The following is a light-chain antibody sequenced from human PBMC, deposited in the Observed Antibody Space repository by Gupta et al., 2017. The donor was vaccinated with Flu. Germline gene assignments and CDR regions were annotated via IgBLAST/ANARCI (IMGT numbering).Light chain of an antibody. CDR1: QSIEKN. CDR3: QQQHNSHPPGT. Sequence: DIVLTQSPDTLSLSPGERATLSCRASQSIEKNLDWYQKKPGQAPGLLIYGVSNRAKGSTTTCSGSGGGTDDXLTINSXEPEDFEVYFCQQQHNSHPPGTFGXGTKVEI. CDR2: GVS. V-gene: IGKV3-11*01. J-gene: IGKJ2*02.